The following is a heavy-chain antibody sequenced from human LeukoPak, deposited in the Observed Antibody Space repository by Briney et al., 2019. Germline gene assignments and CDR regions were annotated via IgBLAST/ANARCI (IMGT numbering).Heavy chain of an antibody. D-gene: IGHD3-10*01. CDR3: ARGKAGPQYYYYGMDV. CDR1: GYTFTSYD. Sequence: EASVKVSCKASGYTFTSYDINWVRQATGQGLEWMGWMNPNSGNTGYAQKFQGRVTMTRNTSISTAYMELSSLRSEDTAVYYCARGKAGPQYYYYGMDVWGQGTTVTVSS. V-gene: IGHV1-8*01. CDR2: MNPNSGNT. J-gene: IGHJ6*02.